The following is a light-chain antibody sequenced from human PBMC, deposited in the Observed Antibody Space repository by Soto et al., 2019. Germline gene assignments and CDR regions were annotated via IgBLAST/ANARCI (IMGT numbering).Light chain of an antibody. Sequence: QSALTQPASVSGSPGQLITISCTGTSSDVGGYNYVSWYQQHPGKAPKLMIYEVSNRPSGVSNRFSGSKSGNTASLTISGLQAEDEADYYCSSYTSSRDVVFGGGTKVTVL. J-gene: IGLJ2*01. CDR3: SSYTSSRDVV. CDR1: SSDVGGYNY. V-gene: IGLV2-14*01. CDR2: EVS.